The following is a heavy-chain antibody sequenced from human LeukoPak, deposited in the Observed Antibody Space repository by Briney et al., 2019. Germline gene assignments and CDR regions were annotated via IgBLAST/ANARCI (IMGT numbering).Heavy chain of an antibody. Sequence: SETLSLTCAVYGGSFSGYYWSWIRQPPGKGLEWIGEINHSGSTNYNPSLKSRVTISVDTSKNQFSLKLSSVTAADTAVYYCARAPPYYYGSGSYFYYYGMDVWGQGTTVTVSS. CDR1: GGSFSGYY. V-gene: IGHV4-34*01. D-gene: IGHD3-10*01. CDR3: ARAPPYYYGSGSYFYYYGMDV. J-gene: IGHJ6*02. CDR2: INHSGST.